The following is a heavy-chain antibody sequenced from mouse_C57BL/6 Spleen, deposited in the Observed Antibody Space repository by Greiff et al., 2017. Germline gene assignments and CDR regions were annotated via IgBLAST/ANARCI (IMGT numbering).Heavy chain of an antibody. CDR3: ARDYYGKSFDY. J-gene: IGHJ2*01. Sequence: EVKLMESGGGLVKPGGSLKFSCAASGFTFSSYAMSWVRQTPEQRLEWVATISDGGSYTYYPDNVKGRFTISRENAKNNLYLQMSHLKAEDTAMYYCARDYYGKSFDYWGQGTTLTVSS. V-gene: IGHV5-4*01. CDR1: GFTFSSYA. D-gene: IGHD1-1*01. CDR2: ISDGGSYT.